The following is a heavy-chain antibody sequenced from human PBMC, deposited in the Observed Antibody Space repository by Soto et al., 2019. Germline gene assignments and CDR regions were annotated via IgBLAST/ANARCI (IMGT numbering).Heavy chain of an antibody. CDR2: IYYSGST. CDR3: ARGGGSGYSLFDY. V-gene: IGHV4-59*01. D-gene: IGHD3-22*01. Sequence: SETLSLTCTVSGGSISSYYWSWIRQPPGKGLEWIGYIYYSGSTNYNPSLKSRVTISVDTSKNQFSLKLSSVTAADTAVYYCARGGGSGYSLFDYWGQGTLVTVSS. CDR1: GGSISSYY. J-gene: IGHJ4*02.